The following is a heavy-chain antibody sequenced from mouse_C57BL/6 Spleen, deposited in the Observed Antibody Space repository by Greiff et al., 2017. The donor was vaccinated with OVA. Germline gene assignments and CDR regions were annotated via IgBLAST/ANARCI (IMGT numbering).Heavy chain of an antibody. J-gene: IGHJ2*01. D-gene: IGHD2-4*01. CDR1: GYSITSGYY. CDR3: AREEGYDYDSFDY. Sequence: EVQLQESGPGLVKPSQSLSLTCSVTGYSITSGYYWNWIRQFPGNKLEWMGYISYDGSNNYNPSLKNRISITRDTSKNQFFLKLNSVTTEDTATYYCAREEGYDYDSFDYWGQGTTLTVSS. V-gene: IGHV3-6*01. CDR2: ISYDGSN.